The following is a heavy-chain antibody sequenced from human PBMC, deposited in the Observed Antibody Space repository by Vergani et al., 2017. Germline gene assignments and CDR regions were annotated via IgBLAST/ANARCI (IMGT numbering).Heavy chain of an antibody. CDR1: GFTFDDYA. CDR3: AKVAFSRLELLGHFDY. Sequence: EVQLVESGGGLVQPGRSLRLSCAASGFTFDDYAMHWVRQAPGKGLEWVSGISCNSGSIGYADSVKGRFTISRDNAKNSLYLQMNSLRAEDTALYYCAKVAFSRLELLGHFDYWGQGTLVTVSS. V-gene: IGHV3-9*01. CDR2: ISCNSGSI. D-gene: IGHD1-7*01. J-gene: IGHJ4*02.